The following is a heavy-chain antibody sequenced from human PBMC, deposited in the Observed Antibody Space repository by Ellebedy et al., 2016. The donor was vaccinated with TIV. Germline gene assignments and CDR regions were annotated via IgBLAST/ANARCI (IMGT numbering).Heavy chain of an antibody. CDR2: IDVSGTTI. V-gene: IGHV3-11*04. D-gene: IGHD4-17*01. CDR3: ARWPSGDAPLDY. Sequence: GGSLRLSCVASGFTLSDHYVSWIRQVPGKGLEWIAYIDVSGTTIKYAESVRGRFTISRDTARNAVDLQMNSLRVEDTAVYYCARWPSGDAPLDYWGQGTLVTVSS. J-gene: IGHJ4*02. CDR1: GFTLSDHY.